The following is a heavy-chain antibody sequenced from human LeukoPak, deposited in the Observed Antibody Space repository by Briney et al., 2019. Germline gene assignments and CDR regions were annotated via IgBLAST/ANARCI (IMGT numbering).Heavy chain of an antibody. V-gene: IGHV4-61*02. D-gene: IGHD2-15*01. CDR1: GGSISSGGYS. Sequence: SETLSLTCAVSGGSISSGGYSWSWIRQPAGKGLEWIGRIYTSGSTNYNPSLKSRVTMSVDTSKNQFSLKLSSVTAADTAVYYCARDPGNYSPSSIVVVVAAQEGPAFDIWGQGTMVTVSS. CDR3: ARDPGNYSPSSIVVVVAAQEGPAFDI. CDR2: IYTSGST. J-gene: IGHJ3*02.